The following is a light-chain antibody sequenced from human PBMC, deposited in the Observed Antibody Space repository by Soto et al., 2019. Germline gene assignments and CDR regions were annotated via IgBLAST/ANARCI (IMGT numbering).Light chain of an antibody. Sequence: DFQMTQSPSTLSASVGDRVTITCRASQNIRSRLAWFQQKPGKAPQILIYDASTLKNGVPSRFSASGSGTEFTLIISSLQPDDFATYYCQQYTSYSWTFGQGTKVDI. J-gene: IGKJ1*01. CDR2: DAS. CDR3: QQYTSYSWT. CDR1: QNIRSR. V-gene: IGKV1-5*01.